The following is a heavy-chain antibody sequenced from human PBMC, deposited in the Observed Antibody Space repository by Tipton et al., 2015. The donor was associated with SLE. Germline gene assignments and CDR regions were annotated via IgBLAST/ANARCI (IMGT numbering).Heavy chain of an antibody. CDR1: GVSISSRSYY. J-gene: IGHJ3*02. D-gene: IGHD3-3*01. CDR2: ISYSGST. V-gene: IGHV4-39*07. Sequence: TLSLTCTVSGVSISSRSYYWGWIRQPPGKGLEWIGGISYSGSTYYNPSLKSRVTISVDTSKNQFSLKLRSVTAADTAVYYCAEVGYDFWSGYTNAFDIWGQGTMVTVSS. CDR3: AEVGYDFWSGYTNAFDI.